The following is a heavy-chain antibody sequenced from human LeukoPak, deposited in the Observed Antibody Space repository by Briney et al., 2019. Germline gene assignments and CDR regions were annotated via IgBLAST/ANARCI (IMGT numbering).Heavy chain of an antibody. CDR1: GFTFSDYY. D-gene: IGHD5-12*01. Sequence: GGSLRLSCAASGFTFSDYYMSWIRQAPGKGLEWVSYISSSGSTIYYADSVKGRFTISRDNAKNSLYLQMNSLRAEDTAVYYCARFPVIIVATISVYYYYMDVWGKGTTVTVSS. J-gene: IGHJ6*03. CDR2: ISSSGSTI. CDR3: ARFPVIIVATISVYYYYMDV. V-gene: IGHV3-11*04.